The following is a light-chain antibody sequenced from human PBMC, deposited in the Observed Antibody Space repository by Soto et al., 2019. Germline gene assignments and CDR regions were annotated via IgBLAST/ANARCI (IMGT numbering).Light chain of an antibody. CDR1: QSVSSN. Sequence: EIVMTQSPATLSVSPVERATLSCRASQSVSSNLAWYQHKPGQAPRLLIYGASTRATGIPARFSGSGSGTEFTLTISSLQSEDFAVYYCQQYNNWWTFGQGTKVEIK. V-gene: IGKV3-15*01. J-gene: IGKJ1*01. CDR3: QQYNNWWT. CDR2: GAS.